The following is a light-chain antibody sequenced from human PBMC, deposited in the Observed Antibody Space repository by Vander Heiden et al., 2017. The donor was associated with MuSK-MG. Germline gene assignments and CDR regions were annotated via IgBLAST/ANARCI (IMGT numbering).Light chain of an antibody. V-gene: IGKV1-39*01. CDR2: AAS. J-gene: IGKJ2*01. Sequence: SPSSLSASVGDRVTITCRASQSISSYLNWYQQKPGKAPKLLIYAASSLQSGVPSRFSGSGSGTDFTLTISSLQPEDFATYYCQQSYITPLTFGQGTKLEIK. CDR3: QQSYITPLT. CDR1: QSISSY.